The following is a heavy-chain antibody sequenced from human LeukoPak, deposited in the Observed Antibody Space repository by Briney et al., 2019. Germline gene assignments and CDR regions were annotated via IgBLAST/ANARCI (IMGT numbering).Heavy chain of an antibody. D-gene: IGHD2-2*01. CDR2: ISYSGTT. CDR1: GDSISSMFYY. J-gene: IGHJ2*01. CDR3: ARRGYQLLASQIYWYFDL. V-gene: IGHV4-39*07. Sequence: SETLSLTCSASGDSISSMFYYWAWIRQAPGGGLEWIGTISYSGTTYYNPSLKSRITISVDTSKSHVSLRLNSVTAADTAVYYCARRGYQLLASQIYWYFDLWGRGTLVTVSS.